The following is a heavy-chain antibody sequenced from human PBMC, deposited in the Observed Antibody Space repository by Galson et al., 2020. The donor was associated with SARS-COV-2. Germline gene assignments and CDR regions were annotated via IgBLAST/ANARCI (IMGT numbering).Heavy chain of an antibody. CDR2: IYSGGST. Sequence: TGGSLRLSCAASGFTVSSNYMSWVRQAPGKGLEWVSVIYSGGSTYYADSVKGRFTISRDNSKNTLYLQMNSLRAEDTAVYYCAAPNDSSGWPVSYYYYGMDVWGQGTTVTVSS. J-gene: IGHJ6*02. CDR3: AAPNDSSGWPVSYYYYGMDV. D-gene: IGHD6-19*01. V-gene: IGHV3-66*01. CDR1: GFTVSSNY.